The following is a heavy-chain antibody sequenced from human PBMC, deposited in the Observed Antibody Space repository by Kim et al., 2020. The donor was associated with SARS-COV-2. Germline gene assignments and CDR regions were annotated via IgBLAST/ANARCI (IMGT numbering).Heavy chain of an antibody. D-gene: IGHD2-15*01. Sequence: LKSRVTISVDTSKNQFSLKLSSVTAADTAVYYCARDLGLAGYYYYGMDVWGQGTTVTVSS. CDR3: ARDLGLAGYYYYGMDV. V-gene: IGHV4-59*01. J-gene: IGHJ6*02.